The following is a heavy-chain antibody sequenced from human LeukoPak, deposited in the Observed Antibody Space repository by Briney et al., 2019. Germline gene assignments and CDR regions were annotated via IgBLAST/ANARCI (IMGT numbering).Heavy chain of an antibody. CDR2: ISGSGGST. CDR1: GSTFSSYA. D-gene: IGHD1-26*01. Sequence: GGSLRLSCAASGSTFSSYAMSWVRQAPGKGLEWVSGISGSGGSTYYADSVKGRFTISRDNSKNTLYLQMNSLRADDTAVYYCAKGGPNGPSGYWGQGTLVTVSS. CDR3: AKGGPNGPSGY. J-gene: IGHJ4*02. V-gene: IGHV3-23*01.